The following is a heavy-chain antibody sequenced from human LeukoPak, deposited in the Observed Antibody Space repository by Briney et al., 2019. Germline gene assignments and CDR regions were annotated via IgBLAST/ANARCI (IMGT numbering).Heavy chain of an antibody. V-gene: IGHV3-13*01. CDR3: ARSMGYSGYDCCASFDY. Sequence: GGSLRLSCAGSGFTFSSYAMHWVRQAPGKGLEWVSAIGTGGGTYYADSVKGRFTISRDNAKSSLYLQMNSLRAEDMAVYYCARSMGYSGYDCCASFDYWGQGTLVTVSS. CDR2: IGTGGGT. D-gene: IGHD5-12*01. J-gene: IGHJ4*02. CDR1: GFTFSSYA.